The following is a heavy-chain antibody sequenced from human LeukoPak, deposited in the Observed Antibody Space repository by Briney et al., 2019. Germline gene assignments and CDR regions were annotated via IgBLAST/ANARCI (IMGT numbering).Heavy chain of an antibody. CDR1: GYTFTDYY. CDR3: AREYYDSSGIKYAFDI. J-gene: IGHJ3*02. CDR2: IDPDSGGT. D-gene: IGHD3-22*01. V-gene: IGHV1-2*02. Sequence: ASVKVSCKVPGYTFTDYYIHWVRQAPGQGLEWMGCIDPDSGGTKYGQKFQGKVTMTRDTSINIAYMELSRLRSDDTAVYYCAREYYDSSGIKYAFDIWGQGTMVTVSS.